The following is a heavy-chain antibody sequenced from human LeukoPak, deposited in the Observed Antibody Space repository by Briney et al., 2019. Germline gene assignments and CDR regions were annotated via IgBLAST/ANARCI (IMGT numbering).Heavy chain of an antibody. Sequence: ETLSLTCAVYGGSFSGYYWSWIRQPPGKGLEWVSTITGSDDRTYYADSVKGRFTISRDYSKNTVHLQMNSLRTEDTAIYYCAKGPQLGSGYHPDYWGQGTLVTVSS. CDR3: AKGPQLGSGYHPDY. CDR2: ITGSDDRT. J-gene: IGHJ4*02. D-gene: IGHD3-22*01. V-gene: IGHV3-23*01. CDR1: GGSFSGYY.